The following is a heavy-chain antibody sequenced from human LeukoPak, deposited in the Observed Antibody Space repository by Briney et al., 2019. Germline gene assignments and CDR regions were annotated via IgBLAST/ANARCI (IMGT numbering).Heavy chain of an antibody. CDR2: IYTSGST. D-gene: IGHD5-12*01. J-gene: IGHJ6*02. Sequence: SETLSLTCTVSGGSISSYYWSWIRHPAGKGLEWIGRIYTSGSTNYNPSLKSRVTMSVDTSKNQFSLKLSSVTAADTAVYYCARGDIVATMGRGYYYYGMDVWGQGTTVTVSS. CDR3: ARGDIVATMGRGYYYYGMDV. CDR1: GGSISSYY. V-gene: IGHV4-4*07.